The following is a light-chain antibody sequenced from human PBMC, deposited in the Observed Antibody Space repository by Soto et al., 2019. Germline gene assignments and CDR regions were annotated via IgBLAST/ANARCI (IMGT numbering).Light chain of an antibody. CDR1: SSDVGGYNY. CDR2: DVT. V-gene: IGLV2-11*01. CDR3: FSYAGDYTFV. J-gene: IGLJ1*01. Sequence: QSALTQPRSVSGSPGQSVTISCTGTSSDVGGYNYVSWYQQYPGKAPKLMICDVTTRPSGIPDRFSGSKSGNTASLTISGLQAEDEADYYCFSYAGDYTFVFGTWTKLTVL.